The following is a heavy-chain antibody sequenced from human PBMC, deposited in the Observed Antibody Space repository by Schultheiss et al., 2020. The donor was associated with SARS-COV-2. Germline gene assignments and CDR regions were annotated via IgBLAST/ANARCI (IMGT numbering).Heavy chain of an antibody. D-gene: IGHD2-15*01. CDR2: IYYSGST. CDR1: GGSISSYY. Sequence: SETLSLTFTVSGGSISSYYWSWIRQPPGKGLEWIGYIYYSGSTYYNPSLKSRVTISVDTSKNQFSLKLSSVTAADTAVYYCARELLFVGNYYYYGMDVWGQGTTVTVSS. V-gene: IGHV4-59*12. J-gene: IGHJ6*02. CDR3: ARELLFVGNYYYYGMDV.